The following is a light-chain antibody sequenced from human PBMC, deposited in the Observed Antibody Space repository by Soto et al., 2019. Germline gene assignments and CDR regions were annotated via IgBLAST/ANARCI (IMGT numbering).Light chain of an antibody. J-gene: IGLJ2*01. CDR2: ATT. CDR1: GSNIGAHYD. CDR3: QSFDNSLSGVV. Sequence: QSVLTQPPSVSGAPGQRVTISCTGSGSNIGAHYDVHWYQQVPGTAPKLVIYATTSRPSGVPDRFSGSKSGTSASLAITGLQAVDEAVYYCQSFDNSLSGVVFGAGTKLTVL. V-gene: IGLV1-40*01.